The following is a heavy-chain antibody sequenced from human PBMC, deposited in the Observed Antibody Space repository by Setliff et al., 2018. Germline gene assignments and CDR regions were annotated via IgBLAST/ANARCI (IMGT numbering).Heavy chain of an antibody. CDR2: INPHGSEK. Sequence: GSLRLSCRASGFTLSDLWMAWVRHTPGKGLEWLASINPHGSEKYYADSVKGRFTISRDNAKNSLSLQMNNLRSEDTAVYYCFGAGTCSYWGQGTLVTVSS. D-gene: IGHD3-10*01. J-gene: IGHJ4*02. V-gene: IGHV3-7*01. CDR3: FGAGTCSY. CDR1: GFTLSDLW.